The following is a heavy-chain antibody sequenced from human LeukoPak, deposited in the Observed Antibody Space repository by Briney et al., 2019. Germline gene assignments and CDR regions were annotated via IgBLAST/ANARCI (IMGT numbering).Heavy chain of an antibody. V-gene: IGHV3-23*01. Sequence: PGGSLRLSCAASGFTFSSYAMSWVRQAPGRGLEWVSAISGSGGSTYYADSVKGRFTISRDNSKNTLYLQMNSLRAEDTAVYYCAKGYCSGGSCGKSGYYYYMDVWDKGTTVTVSS. CDR2: ISGSGGST. J-gene: IGHJ6*03. CDR3: AKGYCSGGSCGKSGYYYYMDV. CDR1: GFTFSSYA. D-gene: IGHD2-15*01.